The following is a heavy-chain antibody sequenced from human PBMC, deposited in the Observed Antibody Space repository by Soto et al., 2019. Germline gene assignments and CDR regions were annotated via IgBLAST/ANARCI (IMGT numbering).Heavy chain of an antibody. CDR3: AKQGDCSSSSCYFDD. D-gene: IGHD2-2*01. CDR1: GFTFSSYA. V-gene: IGHV3-23*01. J-gene: IGHJ4*02. Sequence: GGSLRLSCAASGFTFSSYAMNWVRQAPGKGLEWVSIISGSGGTTYYADSVKGRFTISRDNSKNTLYLQMNSLRAEDTAVYYCAKQGDCSSSSCYFDDWDQGSRVTV. CDR2: ISGSGGTT.